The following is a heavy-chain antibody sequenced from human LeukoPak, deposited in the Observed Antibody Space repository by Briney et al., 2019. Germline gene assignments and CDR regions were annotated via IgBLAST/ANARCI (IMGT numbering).Heavy chain of an antibody. CDR1: GFTFSSYS. V-gene: IGHV3-48*02. CDR2: ISGSTGNI. J-gene: IGHJ4*02. D-gene: IGHD1-1*01. Sequence: PGGPLRLSRAASGFTFSSYSMNWVRQAPGKGLEWVSYISGSTGNIYYADSVKGRFTISRDNAKNSLYLQMNSLRDKDTAVYYCASGGTTGTGPDYWGQGTLVTVSS. CDR3: ASGGTTGTGPDY.